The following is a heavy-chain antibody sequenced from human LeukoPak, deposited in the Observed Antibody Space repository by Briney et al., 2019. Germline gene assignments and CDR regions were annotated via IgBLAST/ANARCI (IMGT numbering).Heavy chain of an antibody. J-gene: IGHJ5*02. D-gene: IGHD1-1*01. CDR2: IYYSGST. CDR3: ARDDSGTIDP. V-gene: IGHV4-59*01. CDR1: GGSISSYY. Sequence: SETLSLTCTVSGGSISSYYWSWIRQPPGKGLEWTGYIYYSGSTNYNPSLKSRVTISVDTSKNQFSLKLSSVTAADTAVYYCARDDSGTIDPWGQGTLVTVSS.